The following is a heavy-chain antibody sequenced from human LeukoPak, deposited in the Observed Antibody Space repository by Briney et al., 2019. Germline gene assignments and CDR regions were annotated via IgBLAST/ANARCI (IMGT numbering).Heavy chain of an antibody. Sequence: ASVKVSCKASGYTFTGYYMHWVRQAPGQGLEWMGWINPNSGGTNYAQKFQGRVTMTRDTSISTAYMELSRLRSDDTAVYYCARDKRYYDVWSGYLADYWGQGTLVTVSS. J-gene: IGHJ4*02. CDR1: GYTFTGYY. V-gene: IGHV1-2*02. CDR2: INPNSGGT. CDR3: ARDKRYYDVWSGYLADY. D-gene: IGHD3-3*01.